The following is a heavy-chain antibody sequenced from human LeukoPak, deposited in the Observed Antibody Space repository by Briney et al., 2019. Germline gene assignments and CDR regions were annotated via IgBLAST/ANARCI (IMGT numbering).Heavy chain of an antibody. D-gene: IGHD2-15*01. J-gene: IGHJ6*02. CDR3: ASLGYCSGSTCYGMDV. CDR1: GFTFSTYS. Sequence: PGGSLRLSCAASGFTFSTYSMSWVRQAPGKGLEWVSSISNSGGDMYYTASLKGRFTISRDNAKNSLSLQMNSLTGEDTAVYYCASLGYCSGSTCYGMDVWGQGTTVTVSS. V-gene: IGHV3-21*01. CDR2: ISNSGGDM.